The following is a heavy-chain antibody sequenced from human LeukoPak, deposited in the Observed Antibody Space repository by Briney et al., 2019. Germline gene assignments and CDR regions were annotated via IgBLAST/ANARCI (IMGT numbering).Heavy chain of an antibody. J-gene: IGHJ6*03. V-gene: IGHV3-7*01. CDR2: IKQDGSAK. CDR3: ATLSYCSSTSCQYYYYYYMDV. D-gene: IGHD2-2*01. Sequence: PGGSLRLSCAASGFTFSSYWMSWVRQAPGKGLEWVANIKQDGSAKYYVDSVKGRFTISRDNAKNSLYLQMNSLRAEDTAVYYCATLSYCSSTSCQYYYYYYMDVWGKGTTVTVSS. CDR1: GFTFSSYW.